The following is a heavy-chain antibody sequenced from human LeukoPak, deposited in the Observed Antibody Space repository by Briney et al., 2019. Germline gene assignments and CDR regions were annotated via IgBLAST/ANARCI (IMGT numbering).Heavy chain of an antibody. D-gene: IGHD7-27*01. CDR2: ARNKANSYTT. J-gene: IGHJ5*02. Sequence: PGGSLRLSCAASGFTFSDHYMDWVRQAPGKGLEWVGRARNKANSYTTKYAASVNGRFTISRDDSKNSLYLQMNSLKTEDTAVYYCAKDVSWGAIPGFTFDPWGQGTLVTVSS. V-gene: IGHV3-72*01. CDR1: GFTFSDHY. CDR3: AKDVSWGAIPGFTFDP.